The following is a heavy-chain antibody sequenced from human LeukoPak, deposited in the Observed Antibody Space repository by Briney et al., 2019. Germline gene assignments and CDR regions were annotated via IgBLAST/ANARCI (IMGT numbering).Heavy chain of an antibody. CDR3: ATDRNYGSGCYYRGLYAFDI. CDR2: FDPEDGET. J-gene: IGHJ3*02. V-gene: IGHV1-24*01. D-gene: IGHD3-10*01. CDR1: GYTLTELS. Sequence: ASVKVSCKVSGYTLTELSMHWVRQAPGKGLEWMGGFDPEDGETIYAQKFQGRVTMTEDTSTDTAYMELSSLRSEDTAVYYCATDRNYGSGCYYRGLYAFDIWGQGTMVTVSS.